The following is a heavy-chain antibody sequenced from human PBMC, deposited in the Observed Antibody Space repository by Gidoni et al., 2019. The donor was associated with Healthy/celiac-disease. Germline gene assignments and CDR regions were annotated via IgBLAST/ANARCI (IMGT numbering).Heavy chain of an antibody. V-gene: IGHV1-69*01. D-gene: IGHD6-25*01. CDR3: ARGQRRSSGLYYYGMDV. CDR2: IIPIFGTA. Sequence: QVQLVQSGAEVKKPGSSVKVSCKASGGTFSSYAISWVRQAPGQGLEWMGGIIPIFGTANYAQKFQGRVTITADESTSTAYMELSSLRSEDTAVYYCARGQRRSSGLYYYGMDVWGQGTTVTVSS. J-gene: IGHJ6*02. CDR1: GGTFSSYA.